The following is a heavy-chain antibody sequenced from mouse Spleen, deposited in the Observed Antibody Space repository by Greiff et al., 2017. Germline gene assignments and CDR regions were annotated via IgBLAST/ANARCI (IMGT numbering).Heavy chain of an antibody. Sequence: VHLVESGPGLVAPSQSLSITCTVSGFSLTSYAISWVRQPPGKGLEWLGVIWTGGGTNYNSALKSRLSISKDNSKSQVFLKMNSLQTDDTARYYCARNHYRYGGAMDYWGQGTSVTVSS. D-gene: IGHD2-14*01. CDR1: GFSLTSYA. CDR2: IWTGGGT. V-gene: IGHV2-9-1*01. CDR3: ARNHYRYGGAMDY. J-gene: IGHJ4*01.